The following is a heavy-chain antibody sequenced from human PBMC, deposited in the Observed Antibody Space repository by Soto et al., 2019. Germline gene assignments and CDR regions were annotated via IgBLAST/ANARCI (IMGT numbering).Heavy chain of an antibody. V-gene: IGHV1-46*01. D-gene: IGHD4-17*01. Sequence: ASVKVSCKASGYTFTSYCIHWVRQAPGQGLEWMGIINPSGGSTSYAQKFQGRITMTRDTSTSTVYMELSSLRSEDTAVYYCARARQDDYVSVYFDYWGQGTLVTVSS. J-gene: IGHJ4*02. CDR2: INPSGGST. CDR1: GYTFTSYC. CDR3: ARARQDDYVSVYFDY.